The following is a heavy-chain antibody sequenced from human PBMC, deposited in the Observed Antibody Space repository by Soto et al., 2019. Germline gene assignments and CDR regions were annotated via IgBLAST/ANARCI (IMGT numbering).Heavy chain of an antibody. Sequence: QVQLVESGGGVVQPGRSLRLSCAASGFTFSSYGMHWVRQAPGKGLEWVAVIWYDGSNKYYADSVKGRFTISRDNSKNTLYLQMNSLRAEDTAVYYCARGLGGMDVWGQGTTVTVSS. J-gene: IGHJ6*02. V-gene: IGHV3-33*01. CDR3: ARGLGGMDV. CDR2: IWYDGSNK. CDR1: GFTFSSYG.